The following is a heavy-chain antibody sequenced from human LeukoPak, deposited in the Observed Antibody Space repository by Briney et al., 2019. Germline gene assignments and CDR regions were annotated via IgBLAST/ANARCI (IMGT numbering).Heavy chain of an antibody. J-gene: IGHJ4*02. D-gene: IGHD3-16*01. Sequence: GGSLRLTCAASGFTFDDYAMHWVRQAPGKGLEWVSGISWNSGSIGYADSVKGRFTISRDNAKNSLYLQMNSLRAEDTAVYYCARGEDNADEYLREDYWGQGILVTVPS. CDR2: ISWNSGSI. CDR1: GFTFDDYA. V-gene: IGHV3-9*01. CDR3: ARGEDNADEYLREDY.